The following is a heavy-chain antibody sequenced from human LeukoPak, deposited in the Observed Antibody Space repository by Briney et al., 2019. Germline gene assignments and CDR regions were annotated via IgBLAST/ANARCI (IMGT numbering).Heavy chain of an antibody. J-gene: IGHJ4*02. CDR2: IYYSGST. Sequence: SQTLSLTCTVSGGSISSGGYYWSWIRQHPGKGLEWIGYIYYSGSTYYNPSLKSRVTISVDTSKNQFSLKLSSVTAADTAVYYCARDQGDYVGSYYFDYWGQGTLVTVSS. D-gene: IGHD4-17*01. V-gene: IGHV4-31*03. CDR3: ARDQGDYVGSYYFDY. CDR1: GGSISSGGYY.